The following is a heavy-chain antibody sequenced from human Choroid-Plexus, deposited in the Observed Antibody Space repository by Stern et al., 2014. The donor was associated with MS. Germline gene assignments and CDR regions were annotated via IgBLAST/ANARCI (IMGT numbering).Heavy chain of an antibody. J-gene: IGHJ5*02. D-gene: IGHD2-8*01. V-gene: IGHV3-30*18. CDR2: VSYDGSNK. CDR3: AKDRQYLTYFFDH. CDR1: GFTFGSCA. Sequence: VQLVESGGGVVQPGRPLRLSCAASGFTFGSCAMHWVRQAPGKGLEWVAGVSYDGSNKYYADSVKGRFTVSRDNSQNTLYMQMSSLRAEGTAVYYCAKDRQYLTYFFDHWGQGSLVTVSS.